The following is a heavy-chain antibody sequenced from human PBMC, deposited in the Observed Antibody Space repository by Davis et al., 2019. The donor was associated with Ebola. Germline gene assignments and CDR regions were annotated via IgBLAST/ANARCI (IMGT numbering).Heavy chain of an antibody. CDR2: INPNDGRT. V-gene: IGHV1-46*03. CDR1: GGTFSSST. CDR3: TTPGGQDSGYDVFDI. J-gene: IGHJ3*02. Sequence: ASVKVSCKASGGTFSSSTFNWVRQAPGQGLEWMGMINPNDGRTIYAQKFQGRVTVTRDTSTTTVYMDLSSLRSEDTALYYCTTPGGQDSGYDVFDIWGQGTMVTVSS. D-gene: IGHD5-12*01.